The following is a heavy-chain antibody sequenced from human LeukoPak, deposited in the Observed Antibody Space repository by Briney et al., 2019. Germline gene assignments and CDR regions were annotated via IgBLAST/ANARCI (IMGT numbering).Heavy chain of an antibody. V-gene: IGHV4-59*12. D-gene: IGHD3-16*02. CDR3: ARMYYDDVWGSYRTTYAMDV. CDR2: IYYSGST. CDR1: GGSISSYY. Sequence: SETLSLTCTVSGGSISSYYWSWIRQPPGKGLEWIGYIYYSGSTNYNPSLKSRVTISVDTSKNHLSLNLSSVTAADTAVYYCARMYYDDVWGSYRTTYAMDVWGQGTTVTVSS. J-gene: IGHJ6*02.